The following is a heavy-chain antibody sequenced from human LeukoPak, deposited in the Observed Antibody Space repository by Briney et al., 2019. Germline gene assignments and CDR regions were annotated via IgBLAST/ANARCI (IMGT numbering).Heavy chain of an antibody. Sequence: PSETLSLTCTVSGGSISDYFWSWVRQPPGKALEWIGNIFYSGSTYYSPSLKSRVTISLDTSRNQSSLKLNSVTAADTAVYYCAKSNGYGLIDIWGQGTMVTVSS. J-gene: IGHJ3*02. CDR1: GGSISDYF. V-gene: IGHV4-59*12. CDR3: AKSNGYGLIDI. CDR2: IFYSGST. D-gene: IGHD3-22*01.